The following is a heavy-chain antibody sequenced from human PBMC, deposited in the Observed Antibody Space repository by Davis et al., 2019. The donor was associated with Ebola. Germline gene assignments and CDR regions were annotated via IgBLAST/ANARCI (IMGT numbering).Heavy chain of an antibody. V-gene: IGHV4-34*01. J-gene: IGHJ6*02. CDR1: GGSFGAYY. CDR2: VNDSGIT. Sequence: SETLSLTCAVYGGSFGAYYWNWIRQSPGKGLEWIGEVNDSGITNYNPSLKSRLIISVDTSKNQFSLKLSSVTAADTAVYYCARETTVTTSGYYGMDVWGQGTTVTVSS. D-gene: IGHD4-11*01. CDR3: ARETTVTTSGYYGMDV.